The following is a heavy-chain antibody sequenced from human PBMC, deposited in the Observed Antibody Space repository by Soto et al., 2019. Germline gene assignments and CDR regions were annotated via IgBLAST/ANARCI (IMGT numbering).Heavy chain of an antibody. D-gene: IGHD3-22*01. CDR2: IYYSGST. Sequence: KSSETLSLTCTVSGGSISSYYWSWIRQPPGKGLEWIGYIYYSGSTNYNPSLKSRVTISVDTSKNQFSLKLSSVTAADTAVYYCASLADPYDSYFDYWGQGTLVTVSS. J-gene: IGHJ4*02. V-gene: IGHV4-59*01. CDR1: GGSISSYY. CDR3: ASLADPYDSYFDY.